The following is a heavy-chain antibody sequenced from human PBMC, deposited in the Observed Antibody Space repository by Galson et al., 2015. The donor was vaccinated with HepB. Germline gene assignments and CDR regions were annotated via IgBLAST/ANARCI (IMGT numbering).Heavy chain of an antibody. D-gene: IGHD3-10*01. CDR1: GFTFSDYG. V-gene: IGHV3-30*18. J-gene: IGHJ4*02. CDR3: AKDLGYRYASGSSYFDS. Sequence: SLRLSCAASGFTFSDYGMHWVRQAPGKGLEWVAVISFDGSSKYYAESVKGRFTISRDNSKNILYLQMNSLRAEDTAVYYCAKDLGYRYASGSSYFDSWGQGTLLTVSS. CDR2: ISFDGSSK.